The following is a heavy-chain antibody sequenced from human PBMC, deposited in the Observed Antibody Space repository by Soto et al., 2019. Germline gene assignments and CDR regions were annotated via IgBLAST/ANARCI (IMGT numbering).Heavy chain of an antibody. D-gene: IGHD6-19*01. CDR2: IYPRDSDI. Sequence: GESLKISCKGSGYTFINSWIGWVRQMPGKGLEWVASIYPRDSDIRYNPSFQGQVTISADRSTTTAYLQWSSLKASDTAIYYCARQHPLDSRVWYDWGQGTLVTVSS. J-gene: IGHJ4*02. V-gene: IGHV5-51*01. CDR3: ARQHPLDSRVWYD. CDR1: GYTFINSW.